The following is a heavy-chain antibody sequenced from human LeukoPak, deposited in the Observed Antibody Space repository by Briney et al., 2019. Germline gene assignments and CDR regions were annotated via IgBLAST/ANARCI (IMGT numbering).Heavy chain of an antibody. V-gene: IGHV4-39*01. J-gene: IGHJ2*01. CDR2: IYYSGST. D-gene: IGHD6-25*01. CDR1: GGSISSSSYY. Sequence: SETLSLTCTVSGGSISSSSYYWGWIRQPPGKGLEWIGSIYYSGSTYYNPSLKSRVTISVDTSKNQFSLKLSSVTAADTAVYYCARGSQRWYFDLWGRGTLVTVSS. CDR3: ARGSQRWYFDL.